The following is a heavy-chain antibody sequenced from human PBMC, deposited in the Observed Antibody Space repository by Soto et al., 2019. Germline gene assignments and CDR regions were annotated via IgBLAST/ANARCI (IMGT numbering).Heavy chain of an antibody. CDR1: GYTFTNYG. V-gene: IGHV1-18*01. Sequence: ASVKVSCKXSGYTFTNYGFSWVRQATGQGLEWMGWISGYNGNTKYAEKFQGRVTMTTDTSTSTAHMELRSLRSDDTAVYYCARGGQAPYYYYGMDVWGQGTAVTVSS. CDR2: ISGYNGNT. CDR3: ARGGQAPYYYYGMDV. J-gene: IGHJ6*02.